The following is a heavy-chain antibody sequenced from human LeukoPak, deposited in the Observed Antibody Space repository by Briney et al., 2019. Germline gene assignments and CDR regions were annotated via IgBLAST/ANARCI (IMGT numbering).Heavy chain of an antibody. D-gene: IGHD3-10*01. Sequence: GGSLRLSCAASGFTFSSYAMSWVRQAPGKGLEWVSAISGSGGSTYYADSVKGRFTISRDNSKNTLYLQMNSLRAEDTAVYYCAKGVRVRGVPPSHPLDYWGQGTLVTVSS. CDR3: AKGVRVRGVPPSHPLDY. J-gene: IGHJ4*02. V-gene: IGHV3-23*01. CDR2: ISGSGGST. CDR1: GFTFSSYA.